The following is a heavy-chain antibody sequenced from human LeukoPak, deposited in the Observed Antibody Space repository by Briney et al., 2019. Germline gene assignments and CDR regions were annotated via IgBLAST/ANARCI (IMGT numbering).Heavy chain of an antibody. CDR1: GFTFSDSC. Sequence: PGGSLRLSCAASGFTFSDSCMSWIRQPPGKGLEWVSYIISLGTSIYYADSVKGRFTISRDNAKNSLYLQMNSLKPEDTAVYYCARNNAYSSSLDAFDIWGQGTMVTVSS. CDR2: IISLGTSI. J-gene: IGHJ3*02. V-gene: IGHV3-11*04. CDR3: ARNNAYSSSLDAFDI. D-gene: IGHD6-6*01.